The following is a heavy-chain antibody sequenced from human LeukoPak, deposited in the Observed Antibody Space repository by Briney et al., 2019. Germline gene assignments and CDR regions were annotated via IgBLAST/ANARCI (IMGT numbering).Heavy chain of an antibody. CDR1: GGSVSSGSYY. CDR2: IYYSGST. D-gene: IGHD3-10*01. CDR3: ASFYSGGYFDY. Sequence: SETLSLTCTVSGGSVSSGSYYWSWIRQPPGKGLEWIGYIYYSGSTNYNPSLKSRVTISVDTSKNQFSLKLSSVTAADTAVYYCASFYSGGYFDYWGRGTLVTVSS. V-gene: IGHV4-61*01. J-gene: IGHJ4*02.